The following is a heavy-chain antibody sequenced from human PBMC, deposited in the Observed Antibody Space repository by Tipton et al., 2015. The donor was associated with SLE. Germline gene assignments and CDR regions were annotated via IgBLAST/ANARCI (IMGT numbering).Heavy chain of an antibody. D-gene: IGHD6-13*01. CDR2: INHSGST. J-gene: IGHJ4*02. V-gene: IGHV4-34*01. CDR1: GRSFSGYY. Sequence: TLSLTCAVYGRSFSGYYWSWIRQPPGKGLEWIGEINHSGSTNYNPSLKSRVTISVDTSKNQFSLKLSSVTAADTAVYYCARWGMGSSWGYWGQGTLVTVSS. CDR3: ARWGMGSSWGY.